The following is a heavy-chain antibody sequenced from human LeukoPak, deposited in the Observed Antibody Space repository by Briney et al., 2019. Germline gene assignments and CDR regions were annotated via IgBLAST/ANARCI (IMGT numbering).Heavy chain of an antibody. CDR2: TYYSGST. CDR1: GGSISSYY. Sequence: PSETLSLTCTVSGGSISSYYWSWIRQPPGKGLEWIGYTYYSGSTNYNPSLKSRVTISVDTSKNQFSLKLSSVTAADTAVYYCARDSGTYYYDSSGYYNNWFDPWGQGTLVTVSS. D-gene: IGHD3-22*01. J-gene: IGHJ5*02. CDR3: ARDSGTYYYDSSGYYNNWFDP. V-gene: IGHV4-59*01.